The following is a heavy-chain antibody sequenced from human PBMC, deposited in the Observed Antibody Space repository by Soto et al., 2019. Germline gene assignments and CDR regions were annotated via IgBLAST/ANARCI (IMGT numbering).Heavy chain of an antibody. CDR3: ARDPGYSYAYYAMDV. CDR1: GYDFTSFG. CDR2: ISTYNGNT. J-gene: IGHJ6*02. Sequence: QVHLVQSGAEVKKPGASVRVSCKTSGYDFTSFGISWVRQVPGQGLEWMGWISTYNGNTKYAPTFTGSVTTTTDPSTSTASMELRSLRSDDTAGYYCARDPGYSYAYYAMDVWGRGTTVTVSS. V-gene: IGHV1-18*01. D-gene: IGHD5-18*01.